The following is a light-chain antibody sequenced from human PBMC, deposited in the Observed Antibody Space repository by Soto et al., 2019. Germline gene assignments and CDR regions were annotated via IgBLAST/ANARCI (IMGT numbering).Light chain of an antibody. CDR2: AAS. V-gene: IGKV1-9*01. Sequence: IQLTQSPSSLSASVGDRVTITCRASPAIASFLAWYQQKPGKAPNLLIYAASTLQSGVPSRFSGSGSGTEFTLTISSLQPEDIATYYCQQLNNYPLTFGGGTKVDIK. CDR3: QQLNNYPLT. CDR1: PAIASF. J-gene: IGKJ4*01.